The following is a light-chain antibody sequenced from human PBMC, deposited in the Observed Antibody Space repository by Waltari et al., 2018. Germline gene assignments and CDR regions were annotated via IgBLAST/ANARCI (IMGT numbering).Light chain of an antibody. Sequence: QSLLTQPPSASGTPGPRVTISCSGSSSNIGRYGVNWYQQVPGTAPKLLIYNSNRRPSGVTDRFSGSRSGTSASLAISGLHSEDEADYYCAAWDDSLTGLFGGGTKLTVL. V-gene: IGLV1-44*01. J-gene: IGLJ2*01. CDR2: NSN. CDR1: SSNIGRYG. CDR3: AAWDDSLTGL.